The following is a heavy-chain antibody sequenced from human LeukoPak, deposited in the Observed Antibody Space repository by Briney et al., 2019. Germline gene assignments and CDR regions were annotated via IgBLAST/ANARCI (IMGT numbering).Heavy chain of an antibody. CDR3: ARHAPYSSSQYYYYYMDV. J-gene: IGHJ6*03. CDR1: GGSISSSSYY. D-gene: IGHD6-13*01. V-gene: IGHV4-39*01. CDR2: IYYSGST. Sequence: SETLSLTYTVSGGSISSSSYYWGWIRQPPGKGLEWIGSIYYSGSTYYNPSLKSRVTISVDTSKNQFSLKLSSVTAADTAVYYCARHAPYSSSQYYYYYMDVWGKGTTVTISS.